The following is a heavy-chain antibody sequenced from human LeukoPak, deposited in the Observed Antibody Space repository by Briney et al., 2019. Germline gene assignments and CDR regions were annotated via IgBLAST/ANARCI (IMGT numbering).Heavy chain of an antibody. J-gene: IGHJ4*02. CDR3: ARGSRYSSSWFY. Sequence: GGSLRLSCAASGFTFSSYAMSWVRQAPGKGLEWVANIKQDGSEKYYVDSVKGRFTISRDNAKNSLYRQMNSLRAEDTAVYYCARGSRYSSSWFYWGQGTLVTVSS. V-gene: IGHV3-7*01. CDR2: IKQDGSEK. D-gene: IGHD6-13*01. CDR1: GFTFSSYA.